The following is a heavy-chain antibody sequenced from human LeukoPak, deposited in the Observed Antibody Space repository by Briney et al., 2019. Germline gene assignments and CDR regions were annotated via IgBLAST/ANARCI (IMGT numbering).Heavy chain of an antibody. CDR2: ISGSGGST. V-gene: IGHV3-23*01. CDR1: GFTFSSYA. D-gene: IGHD2-21*02. CDR3: AKEYCGGDCYRYFDY. J-gene: IGHJ4*02. Sequence: GGSLRLSCAASGFTFSSYAMSWVRQAPGKGLEWVSAISGSGGSTYYADPVKGRFTISRDNSKNTLYLQMNSLRAEDTAVYYCAKEYCGGDCYRYFDYWGQGTLSPSPQ.